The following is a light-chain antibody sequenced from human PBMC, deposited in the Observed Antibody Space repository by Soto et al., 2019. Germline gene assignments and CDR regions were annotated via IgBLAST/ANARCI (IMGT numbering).Light chain of an antibody. CDR3: HQRQSWPRT. J-gene: IGKJ1*01. CDR2: QTS. Sequence: EIVLTQSPATLSSFPGDRVTLSCRASQYINTRLAWYQHRPGQAPRLLIYQTSIRAAGIPARFSASGTGTDFTLTISDVQPDDFAVYYWHQRQSWPRTFGQGTKVDI. V-gene: IGKV3-11*01. CDR1: QYINTR.